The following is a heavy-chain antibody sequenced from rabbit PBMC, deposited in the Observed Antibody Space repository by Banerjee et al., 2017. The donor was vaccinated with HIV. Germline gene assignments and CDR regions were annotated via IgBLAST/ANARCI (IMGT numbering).Heavy chain of an antibody. V-gene: IGHV1S47*01. Sequence: QEQLVESGGGLVTLGGSLKLSCKASGIDFSSSGISWVRQAPGKGLEWIAYIYPDYDSTDYASWVNGRFTISLDNAQNTVFLQMTSLTAADTATYFCVRVAGYVGAGVGQWDLWGPGTLVTVS. CDR1: GIDFSSSG. CDR2: IYPDYDST. D-gene: IGHD4-1*01. J-gene: IGHJ4*01. CDR3: VRVAGYVGAGVGQWDL.